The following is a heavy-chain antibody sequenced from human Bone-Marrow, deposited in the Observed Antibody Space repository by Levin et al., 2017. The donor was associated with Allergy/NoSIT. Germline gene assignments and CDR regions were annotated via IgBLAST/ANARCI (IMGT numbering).Heavy chain of an antibody. D-gene: IGHD1-1*01. CDR1: GFTFSSYA. CDR2: TSYNETAK. J-gene: IGHJ4*02. CDR3: AKGWNRDSWSFDY. Sequence: GESLKISCAASGFTFSSYAMHWVRQAPGKGLEWVALTSYNETAKYYTDSVKGRFTISRDNSKNTLYLQMNSLRVDDTAVYYCAKGWNRDSWSFDYWGQGTPVTVSS. V-gene: IGHV3-30*18.